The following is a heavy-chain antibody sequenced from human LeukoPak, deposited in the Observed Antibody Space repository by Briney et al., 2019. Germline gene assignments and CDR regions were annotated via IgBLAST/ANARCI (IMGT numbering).Heavy chain of an antibody. Sequence: SETLSLTCTVSGGSISSGSYYWSWIRQPAGKGLEWIGRIYTSGSTNYNPSLKSRVTISVDTSKNQFSLKLSSVTAADTAVYYCARIRPGYCSSTSCQTYWGPGTLVTVSS. CDR3: ARIRPGYCSSTSCQTY. CDR1: GGSISSGSYY. V-gene: IGHV4-61*02. CDR2: IYTSGST. J-gene: IGHJ4*02. D-gene: IGHD2-2*01.